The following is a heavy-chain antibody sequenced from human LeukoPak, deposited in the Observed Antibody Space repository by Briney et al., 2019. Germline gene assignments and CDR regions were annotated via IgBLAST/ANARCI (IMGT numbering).Heavy chain of an antibody. V-gene: IGHV4-4*02. CDR3: ARVSTYYYDSSGYFDY. CDR1: GGSISSSNW. Sequence: SETLSLTCAVSGGSISSSNWWSWVRQPPGKGLEWIGEIYHSGSTNYNPSLKSRVTLSVDKSKNQSSLKLSSVTAADTAVYYCARVSTYYYDSSGYFDYWGQGTLVTVSS. CDR2: IYHSGST. D-gene: IGHD3-22*01. J-gene: IGHJ4*02.